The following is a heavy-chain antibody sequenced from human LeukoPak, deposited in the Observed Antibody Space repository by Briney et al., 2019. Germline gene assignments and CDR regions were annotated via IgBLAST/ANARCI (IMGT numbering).Heavy chain of an antibody. D-gene: IGHD6-13*01. Sequence: GGSLTRSCAASGFTFSSYWMSWVRQAPGNGLKWVANIKQDGSEKYYVDSVKGRFTISRDNAKNSLYLQMNSLRAEDTAVYYCAREVFLGYGSSLIFDYWGQGTLVTVSS. V-gene: IGHV3-7*01. J-gene: IGHJ4*02. CDR2: IKQDGSEK. CDR3: AREVFLGYGSSLIFDY. CDR1: GFTFSSYW.